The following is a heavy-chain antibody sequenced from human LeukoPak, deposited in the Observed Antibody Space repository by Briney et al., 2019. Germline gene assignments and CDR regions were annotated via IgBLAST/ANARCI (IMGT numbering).Heavy chain of an antibody. D-gene: IGHD3-22*01. CDR3: ARGFIHYYDSSGYFDY. CDR1: GGSVSSGSYY. V-gene: IGHV4-61*01. Sequence: PSETLSLTCTVPGGSVSSGSYYWSWIRQPPGKGLEWIGYIYYSGSTNYNPSLKSRVTISVDTSKNQFSLKLSSVTAADTAVYYCARGFIHYYDSSGYFDYWGQGTLVTVSS. J-gene: IGHJ4*02. CDR2: IYYSGST.